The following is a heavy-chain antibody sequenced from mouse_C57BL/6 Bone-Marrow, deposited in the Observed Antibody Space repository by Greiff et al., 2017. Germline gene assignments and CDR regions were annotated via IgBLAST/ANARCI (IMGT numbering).Heavy chain of an antibody. CDR2: IHPSDSDT. Sequence: QVQLQQPGAELVKPGASVKVSCKASGYTFTSYWMHWVKQRPGQGLEWIGRIHPSDSDTNYNQKFKGKDTLTVDNSSSTAYMQLSSLTSEDSAVYYCAIAFLYYDYALYYFDYWGQGTTLTVSS. V-gene: IGHV1-74*01. CDR1: GYTFTSYW. CDR3: AIAFLYYDYALYYFDY. D-gene: IGHD2-4*01. J-gene: IGHJ2*01.